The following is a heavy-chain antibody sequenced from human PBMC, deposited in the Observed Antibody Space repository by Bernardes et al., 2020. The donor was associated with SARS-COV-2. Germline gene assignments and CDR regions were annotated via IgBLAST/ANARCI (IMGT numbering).Heavy chain of an antibody. CDR1: GGSISSYY. J-gene: IGHJ3*02. CDR2: IYYSGST. CDR3: ARHSASWGMIAFDI. D-gene: IGHD3-16*01. Sequence: SETLSLTCTVSGGSISSYYWSWIRQPPGKGLEWIGYIYYSGSTNYNPSLKSRVTISVDTSKNQFSLKLSSVTAADTAVYYCARHSASWGMIAFDIWGQGTMVTVSS. V-gene: IGHV4-59*08.